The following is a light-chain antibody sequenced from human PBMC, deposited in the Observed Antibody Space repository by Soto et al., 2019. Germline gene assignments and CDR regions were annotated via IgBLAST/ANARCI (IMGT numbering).Light chain of an antibody. CDR2: DAC. V-gene: IGKV1-5*02. J-gene: IGKJ5*01. CDR1: QSVSTR. Sequence: DIQMTQSPSSLSASVGDRVTILCRASQSVSTRLAWYQQKPGKAPKVLIYDACSWAGGVPLRFTGSGSGTEFTLTISRLEPEDFAVYYCQQYGSSPPITFGQGTRLEIK. CDR3: QQYGSSPPIT.